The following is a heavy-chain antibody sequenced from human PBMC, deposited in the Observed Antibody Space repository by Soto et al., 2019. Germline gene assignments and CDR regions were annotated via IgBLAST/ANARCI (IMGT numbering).Heavy chain of an antibody. J-gene: IGHJ4*02. D-gene: IGHD3-22*01. V-gene: IGHV4-34*01. CDR3: ARYVANYYDDTPTGHFDS. CDR2: IYHTGRT. CDR1: GGFLSESY. Sequence: SETLSLTSAVYGGFLSESYWTWIRQPPGKGLEWIGEIYHTGRTSYNPSLKSRLTISVDNSKNQFSVQLNSVTAADTGVYFCARYVANYYDDTPTGHFDSWGPGILVTVSS.